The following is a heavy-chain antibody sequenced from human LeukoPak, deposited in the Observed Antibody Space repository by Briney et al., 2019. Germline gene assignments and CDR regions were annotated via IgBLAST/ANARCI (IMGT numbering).Heavy chain of an antibody. CDR1: GFTFSSYA. V-gene: IGHV3-23*01. D-gene: IGHD3-10*01. CDR2: ISGSGGST. J-gene: IGHJ4*02. Sequence: GGSLRLSCAACGFTFSSYAMSWVRQAPGKGLEWVSAISGSGGSTYYADSVKGRFTISRDNSKNTLYLQMNSLRAEDTAVYYCARKSASGNYPLDYWGQGTLVTVSS. CDR3: ARKSASGNYPLDY.